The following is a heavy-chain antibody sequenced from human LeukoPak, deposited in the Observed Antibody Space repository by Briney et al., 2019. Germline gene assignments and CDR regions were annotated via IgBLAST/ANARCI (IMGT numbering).Heavy chain of an antibody. J-gene: IGHJ6*03. Sequence: GASVRVSCKASGYTFSDYYMHWVRQAPGQGLEWMGWINPNSGGTKYAQKFQGRVTMTRDTSISTVYMELSSLRSEDTAVYYCARDLFSSRSYYYYYMDVWGKGTTVTVSS. D-gene: IGHD3-3*01. CDR3: ARDLFSSRSYYYYYMDV. V-gene: IGHV1-2*02. CDR2: INPNSGGT. CDR1: GYTFSDYY.